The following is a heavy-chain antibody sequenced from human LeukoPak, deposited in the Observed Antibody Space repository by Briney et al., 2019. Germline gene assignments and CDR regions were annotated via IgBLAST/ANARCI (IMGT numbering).Heavy chain of an antibody. D-gene: IGHD2-2*01. Sequence: PSETLSLTCTVSGGSISSSPYYWDWIRQPPGKGLEWIGTIYYRGSTYSNPSLNSRVTISLDTSKNQFSLRLRSVTAADTALYYCARHYLSDGILSTFDPWGQGTLVTVSS. J-gene: IGHJ5*02. CDR1: GGSISSSPYY. CDR3: ARHYLSDGILSTFDP. V-gene: IGHV4-39*01. CDR2: IYYRGST.